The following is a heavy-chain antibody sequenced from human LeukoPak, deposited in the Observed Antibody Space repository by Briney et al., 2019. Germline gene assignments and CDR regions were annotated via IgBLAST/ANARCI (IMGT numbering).Heavy chain of an antibody. Sequence: ASVKVSCKASGYTFTSYDINWVRQATGQELEWMGWMNPNSGNTGYAQKFQGRVTMTRNTSISTAYMELSSLRSEDTAVYYCARPYPRLDDAFDIWGQGTMVTVSS. CDR3: ARPYPRLDDAFDI. V-gene: IGHV1-8*01. J-gene: IGHJ3*02. D-gene: IGHD3-16*01. CDR2: MNPNSGNT. CDR1: GYTFTSYD.